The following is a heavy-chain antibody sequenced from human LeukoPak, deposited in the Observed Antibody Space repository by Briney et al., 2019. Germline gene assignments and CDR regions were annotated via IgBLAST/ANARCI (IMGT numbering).Heavy chain of an antibody. D-gene: IGHD3-22*01. CDR2: ISGSGDST. Sequence: PGGSLRLSCAASGFTFSTYAVNWVRQAPGKGLEWVSTISGSGDSTYYADSVKGRFTISRDNSKDTLYLQMSSVRVDETAVYYCASDRGRYYDSRGFYRGYYFESWGQGILVTVST. J-gene: IGHJ4*02. CDR1: GFTFSTYA. CDR3: ASDRGRYYDSRGFYRGYYFES. V-gene: IGHV3-23*01.